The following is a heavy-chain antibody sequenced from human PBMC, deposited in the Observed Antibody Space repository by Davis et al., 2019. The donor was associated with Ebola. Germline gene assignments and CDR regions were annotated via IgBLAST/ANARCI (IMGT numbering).Heavy chain of an antibody. CDR1: GLTVSGND. D-gene: IGHD4-17*01. J-gene: IGHJ4*02. CDR3: ARATTVASYYFDY. CDR2: IYSGGST. V-gene: IGHV3-53*01. Sequence: GESLKISCAASGLTVSGNDMNWVRQAPGKGLEWVSIIYSGGSTHYADSVKGRFTISRDNSKNTLYLQMNSLRVEDTAVYYCARATTVASYYFDYWGQGTLVTVSS.